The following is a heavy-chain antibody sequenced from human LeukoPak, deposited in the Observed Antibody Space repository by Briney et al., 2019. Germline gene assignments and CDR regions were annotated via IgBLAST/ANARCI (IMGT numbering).Heavy chain of an antibody. CDR3: AKTLYGSGSPNAFDI. D-gene: IGHD3-10*01. CDR2: ISWNSGNI. J-gene: IGHJ3*02. CDR1: GFTFSSYG. Sequence: GGSLRLSCAASGFTFSSYGMHWVRQAPGKGLAWVSGISWNSGNIGSADSVKGRFTISRDNAKNSLYLQMNSLRGEDMALYYCAKTLYGSGSPNAFDIWGQGTMVTVSS. V-gene: IGHV3-9*03.